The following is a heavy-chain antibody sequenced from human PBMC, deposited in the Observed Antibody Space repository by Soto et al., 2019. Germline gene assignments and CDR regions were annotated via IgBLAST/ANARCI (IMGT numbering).Heavy chain of an antibody. Sequence: SETLSLTCAVYGGSFSGYYWSWIRQPPGKGLEWIGEINHSGSTSYNPSLKSRVTISVDTSKNQLSVKLISVTAADTAVYYCAGGEVPFDYWGRGTLVTVS. CDR1: GGSFSGYY. CDR3: AGGEVPFDY. J-gene: IGHJ4*02. CDR2: INHSGST. V-gene: IGHV4-34*01.